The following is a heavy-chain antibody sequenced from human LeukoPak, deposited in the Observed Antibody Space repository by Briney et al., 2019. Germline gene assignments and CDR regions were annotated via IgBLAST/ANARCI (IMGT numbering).Heavy chain of an antibody. CDR2: INSDGNSI. Sequence: GGSLRLSCAASGLTISSYWMHWVRQAPGKGLVWVSRINSDGNSITYADSVKGRFTISRDNAKNTLYLQMNSLRAEDTAVYYCARDGAAAGTPTFDYWGQGTLVTVSS. CDR3: ARDGAAAGTPTFDY. CDR1: GLTISSYW. J-gene: IGHJ4*02. D-gene: IGHD6-13*01. V-gene: IGHV3-74*01.